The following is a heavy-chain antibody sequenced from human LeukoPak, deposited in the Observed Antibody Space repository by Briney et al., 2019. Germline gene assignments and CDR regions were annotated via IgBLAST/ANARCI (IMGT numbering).Heavy chain of an antibody. D-gene: IGHD2-2*01. J-gene: IGHJ5*02. CDR2: MNHGGRT. Sequence: SETLSLTCAVYGGSFSGYYWSWIRQPPGKGLESIGEMNHGGRTNYNPSLKSRVAISEETYKNKFSLKLSSVTAADTAVYYCARAPDARIVVVPAATGPWFDPWGQGTLVTVSS. CDR1: GGSFSGYY. CDR3: ARAPDARIVVVPAATGPWFDP. V-gene: IGHV4-34*01.